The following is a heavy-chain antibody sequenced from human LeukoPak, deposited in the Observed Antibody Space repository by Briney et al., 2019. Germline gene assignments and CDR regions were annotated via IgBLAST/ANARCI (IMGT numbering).Heavy chain of an antibody. CDR1: GDSFSSGDYY. V-gene: IGHV4-30-4*01. Sequence: SETLSLTCTVSGDSFSSGDYYWSWIRQPPGKGLEWIGYIYYSGSTCYNPSLKSRVTISVDTSKNQFSLKVSSVTAADTAVYYCARDRNYGDSTYDAFDIWGQGTMVTVSS. CDR2: IYYSGST. CDR3: ARDRNYGDSTYDAFDI. J-gene: IGHJ3*02. D-gene: IGHD4-17*01.